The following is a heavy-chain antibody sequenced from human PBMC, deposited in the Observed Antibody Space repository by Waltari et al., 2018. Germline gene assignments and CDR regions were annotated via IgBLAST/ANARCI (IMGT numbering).Heavy chain of an antibody. CDR2: INPNRGAT. V-gene: IGHV1-2*06. CDR1: GSIFTGYY. J-gene: IGHJ4*02. CDR3: AREGPEGLDY. Sequence: QVQLVQSGAEVKKPGAPMKGSCKAAGSIFTGYYMHWVRQAPGQGREWMGRINPNRGATNYTQKFQGRVTMTRDKSISTAYMELSRLRSDDTAVYYCAREGPEGLDYGGQGTLVTVSS.